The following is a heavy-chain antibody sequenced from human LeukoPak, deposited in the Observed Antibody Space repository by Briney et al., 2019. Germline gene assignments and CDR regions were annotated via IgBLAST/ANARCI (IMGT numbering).Heavy chain of an antibody. Sequence: PSETLSLTCTVSGGSISSCYWSWIRQPAGKGLELIGRIYTSGSTSYNPSLKSRVTMSVDTSKNQFSLKLSSVTAEDTAVYYCARVRYYYDSSGPTYYYYMDVWGKGTTVTISS. D-gene: IGHD3-22*01. CDR3: ARVRYYYDSSGPTYYYYMDV. CDR1: GGSISSCY. J-gene: IGHJ6*03. CDR2: IYTSGST. V-gene: IGHV4-4*07.